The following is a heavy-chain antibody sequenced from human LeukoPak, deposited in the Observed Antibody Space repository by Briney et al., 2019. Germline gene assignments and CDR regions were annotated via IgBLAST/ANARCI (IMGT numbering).Heavy chain of an antibody. J-gene: IGHJ4*02. V-gene: IGHV4-34*01. D-gene: IGHD3-10*01. CDR3: ARSHNRITMVRGVPFDY. CDR1: GGSFSGYY. Sequence: PSETLSLTCAVYGGSFSGYYWSWIRQPPGKGLEWSGEINHSGSTNYNPSLKSRVTISVGTSKNQFSLKLSSVTAADTAVYYCARSHNRITMVRGVPFDYWGQGTLVTVSS. CDR2: INHSGST.